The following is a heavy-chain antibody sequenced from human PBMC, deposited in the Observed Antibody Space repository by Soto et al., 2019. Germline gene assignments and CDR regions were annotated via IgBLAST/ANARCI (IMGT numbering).Heavy chain of an antibody. CDR1: GYTFTSYD. Sequence: GASVKVSCKASGYTFTSYDMHWVRQAPGQRLEWMGWINAGNGNTKYSQKFQGRVTITRDTSTSTAYMELRSLRSDDTAVYYCARDLPRFNYYGSGKPLGYWGQGTLVTVSS. V-gene: IGHV1-3*01. J-gene: IGHJ4*02. D-gene: IGHD3-10*01. CDR3: ARDLPRFNYYGSGKPLGY. CDR2: INAGNGNT.